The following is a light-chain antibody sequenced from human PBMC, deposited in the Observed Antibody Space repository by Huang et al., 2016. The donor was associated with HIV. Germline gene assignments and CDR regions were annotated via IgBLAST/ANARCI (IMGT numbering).Light chain of an antibody. Sequence: IQLTQSPSSLSASVGDRVTITCRASRGISSYLAWYQQKPGKAPKLLIYDASTLQSGVPSRFSGSGSGTDFTLTISSLQPEDFATYYCQQLNSYPEGFTFGPGTKVDIK. CDR1: RGISSY. J-gene: IGKJ3*01. CDR3: QQLNSYPEGFT. CDR2: DAS. V-gene: IGKV1-9*01.